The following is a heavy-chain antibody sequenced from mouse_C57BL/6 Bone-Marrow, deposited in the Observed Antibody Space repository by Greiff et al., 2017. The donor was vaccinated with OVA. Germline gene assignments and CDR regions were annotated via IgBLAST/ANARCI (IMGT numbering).Heavy chain of an antibody. CDR3: ARPITTVENYFDY. J-gene: IGHJ2*01. Sequence: EVNLVESGGGLVKPGGSLKLSCAASGFTFSDYGMHWVRQAPEKGLEWVAYISSGSSTIYYADTVKGRFTISRDNAKNTLFLQMTSLRSEDTAMYYCARPITTVENYFDYWGQGTTLTVSS. V-gene: IGHV5-17*01. CDR1: GFTFSDYG. D-gene: IGHD1-1*01. CDR2: ISSGSSTI.